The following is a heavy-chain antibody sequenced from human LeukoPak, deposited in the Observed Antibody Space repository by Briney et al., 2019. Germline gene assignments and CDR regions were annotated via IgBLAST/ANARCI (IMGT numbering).Heavy chain of an antibody. CDR2: MNPNSGNT. D-gene: IGHD3-9*01. Sequence: ASVKVSCKASGYTFTSYDINWVRQATGQGLEWMGWMNPNSGNTGYAQKFQGRVTMTRNTSISTAYMELSSLRSEDTAVYYCARARRQEHYDILTGYQSWFDPWGQGTLVTVSS. CDR3: ARARRQEHYDILTGYQSWFDP. V-gene: IGHV1-8*01. CDR1: GYTFTSYD. J-gene: IGHJ5*02.